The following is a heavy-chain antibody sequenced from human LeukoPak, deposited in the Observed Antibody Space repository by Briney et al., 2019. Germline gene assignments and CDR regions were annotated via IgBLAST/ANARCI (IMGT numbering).Heavy chain of an antibody. CDR1: GFTFSSYG. CDR3: AKGLDSSGWYSDY. Sequence: PGGSLRLSFAASGFTFSSYGMHWVRQAPGKGLEWVAVIWYDGSNKYYADSVKGRFTISRDNSKNTLYLQMNSLRAEDTAVYYCAKGLDSSGWYSDYWGQGTLVTVSS. J-gene: IGHJ4*02. CDR2: IWYDGSNK. V-gene: IGHV3-33*06. D-gene: IGHD6-19*01.